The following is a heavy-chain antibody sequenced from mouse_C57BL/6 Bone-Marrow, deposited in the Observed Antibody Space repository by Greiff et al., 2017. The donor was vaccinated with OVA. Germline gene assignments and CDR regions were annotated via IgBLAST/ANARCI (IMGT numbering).Heavy chain of an antibody. Sequence: EVKVVESGEGLVKPGGSLKLSCAASGFTFSSYAMSWVRQTPEKRLEWVAYISSGGDYIYYADTVKGRFTISRDNARNTLYLQMSSLKSEDTAMYYCTRDTPSLWGFDYWGQGTTLTVSS. CDR1: GFTFSSYA. J-gene: IGHJ2*01. D-gene: IGHD1-1*02. CDR2: ISSGGDYI. CDR3: TRDTPSLWGFDY. V-gene: IGHV5-9-1*02.